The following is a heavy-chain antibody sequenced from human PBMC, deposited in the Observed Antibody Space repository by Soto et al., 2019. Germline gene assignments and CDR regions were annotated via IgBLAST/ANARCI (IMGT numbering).Heavy chain of an antibody. CDR3: ARKIGITISRFDP. V-gene: IGHV4-31*03. J-gene: IGHJ5*02. CDR1: GGSISSGGYY. CDR2: IYYSGST. Sequence: NPSETLSLTCTVSGGSISSGGYYWSWIRQHPGKGLEWIGYIYYSGSTYYNPSLKSRVTISVDTSKNQFSLKLSSVTAADTAVYYCARKIGITISRFDPWGQGTLVTVSS. D-gene: IGHD3-3*01.